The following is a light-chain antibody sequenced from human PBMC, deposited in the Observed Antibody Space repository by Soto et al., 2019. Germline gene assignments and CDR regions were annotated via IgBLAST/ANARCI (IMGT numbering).Light chain of an antibody. Sequence: ETVMTQSPATLSVSPGERATLSCGASQSVSTNLAWYQQKPGQVPRLLIYGASTRASDIPARFSGRGSGTEFSLPISRRQSEDLAVYYCQQYNEWPLTFGGGTKVEIE. CDR3: QQYNEWPLT. CDR2: GAS. CDR1: QSVSTN. J-gene: IGKJ4*01. V-gene: IGKV3-15*01.